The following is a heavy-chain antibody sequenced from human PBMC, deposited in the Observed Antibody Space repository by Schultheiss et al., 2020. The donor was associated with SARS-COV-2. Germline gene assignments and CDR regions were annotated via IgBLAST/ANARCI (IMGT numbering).Heavy chain of an antibody. V-gene: IGHV3-48*01. J-gene: IGHJ4*02. CDR3: ARDWGITMVQGVIPNDY. CDR1: GFTFSSYA. Sequence: GGSLRLSCAASGFTFSSYAMIWVRQAPGKGLEWVSYISSGGGTIYYADSVKGRFTISRDNSKNTLYLQMNSLRAEDTAVYYCARDWGITMVQGVIPNDYWGQGTLVTVSS. D-gene: IGHD3-10*01. CDR2: ISSGGGTI.